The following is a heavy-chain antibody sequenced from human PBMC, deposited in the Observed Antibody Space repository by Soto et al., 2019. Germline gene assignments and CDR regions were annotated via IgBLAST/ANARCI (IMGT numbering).Heavy chain of an antibody. CDR1: GGSISSSNW. D-gene: IGHD3-16*02. J-gene: IGHJ5*02. CDR3: ARGYISDWLGWFDP. V-gene: IGHV4-4*02. CDR2: IYHSGST. Sequence: QVQLQESGPGLVKPSGTLFLTCAVSGGSISSSNWWSWVRQPPGKGLEWIGEIYHSGSTNYNPSLKSRVTISVDKSKNQFSRKLSAVTAADTAVYYCARGYISDWLGWFDPSGQGTLVTVSS.